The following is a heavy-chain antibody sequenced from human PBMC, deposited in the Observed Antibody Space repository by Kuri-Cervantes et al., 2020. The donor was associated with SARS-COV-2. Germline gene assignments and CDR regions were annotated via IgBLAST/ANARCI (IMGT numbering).Heavy chain of an antibody. CDR1: GFTFSSYG. J-gene: IGHJ5*02. V-gene: IGHV3-30*02. CDR3: AKRIYNANWFDP. D-gene: IGHD1-1*01. Sequence: LSLTCAASGFTFSSYGMHWVRQAPGKGLEWVAFIRYDGSNKYYADSVKGRFTISRDNSKNTLYLQMNSLRAEDTAVYYCAKRIYNANWFDPWGQGTLVTVSS. CDR2: IRYDGSNK.